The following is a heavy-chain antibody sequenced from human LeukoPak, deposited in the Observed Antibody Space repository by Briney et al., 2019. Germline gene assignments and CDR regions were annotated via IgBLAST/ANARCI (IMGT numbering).Heavy chain of an antibody. CDR2: IYSSGTT. V-gene: IGHV4-59*02. D-gene: IGHD1-1*01. CDR3: ARAAGLANSPAFDY. J-gene: IGHJ4*02. Sequence: SETLSLTCTVSGGSVNTFYWNWIRQPPGKGLEWIGYIYSSGTTNYNPSLKSRVTISIDASKNQFSLKLDSVTAADTAIYYCARAAGLANSPAFDYWGQGVLVTVSP. CDR1: GGSVNTFY.